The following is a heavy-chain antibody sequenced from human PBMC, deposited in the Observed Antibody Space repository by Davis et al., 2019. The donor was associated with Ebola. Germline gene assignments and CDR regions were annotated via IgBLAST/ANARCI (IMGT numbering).Heavy chain of an antibody. V-gene: IGHV4-39*07. J-gene: IGHJ2*01. CDR3: ARELDWYFDL. CDR1: GGSISSSSYY. CDR2: IYYSGST. Sequence: SETLSLTCTVSGGSISSSSYYWGWIRQPPGKGLEWIGSIYYSGSTYYNPSLKSRVTISVDTSKNQFSLKLSSVTAADTAVYYCARELDWYFDLWGRGTLVTVSS.